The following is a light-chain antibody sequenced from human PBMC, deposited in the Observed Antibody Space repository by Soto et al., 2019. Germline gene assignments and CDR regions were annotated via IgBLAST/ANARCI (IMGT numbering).Light chain of an antibody. CDR3: QQRSNWPPS. CDR2: DAS. V-gene: IGKV3-11*01. Sequence: ETVLTQSPPTLSLSPGEGATLSCRASQSVSKYLAWYQQKPGQAPRLLIYDASTRATGIPARFSGSGSWTDFTLTISSLEPEDFAVYYCQQRSNWPPSFGGGTKVEIK. CDR1: QSVSKY. J-gene: IGKJ4*01.